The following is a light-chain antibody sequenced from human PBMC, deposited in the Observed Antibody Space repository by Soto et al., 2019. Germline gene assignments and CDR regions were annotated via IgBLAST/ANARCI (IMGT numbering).Light chain of an antibody. Sequence: IVLTQSPGTLSLSPGERTTLYSTASQSISRYLAWYQQKPGQGPRLLIYGASSRATGTPDRFSGSGAGTDFTLTINRLEPEDFALYYCQQYGSSPPTFGQGTKGDI. J-gene: IGKJ1*01. CDR1: QSISRY. V-gene: IGKV3-20*01. CDR3: QQYGSSPPT. CDR2: GAS.